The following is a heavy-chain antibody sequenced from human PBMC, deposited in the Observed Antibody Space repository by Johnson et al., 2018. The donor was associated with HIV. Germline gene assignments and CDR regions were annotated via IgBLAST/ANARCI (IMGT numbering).Heavy chain of an antibody. Sequence: EVQVVESGGGLVQPGRSLRLSCAASGFTFDDYAMHWVRQAPGKGLEWVSGISWNSGSIGYADSVKGRFTISRDNAKNSLYLQMNSLRAEDTALYYCAKEMTVGTTTAFDIWGQGTMVTVSS. CDR3: AKEMTVGTTTAFDI. J-gene: IGHJ3*02. V-gene: IGHV3-9*01. CDR2: ISWNSGSI. CDR1: GFTFDDYA. D-gene: IGHD1-7*01.